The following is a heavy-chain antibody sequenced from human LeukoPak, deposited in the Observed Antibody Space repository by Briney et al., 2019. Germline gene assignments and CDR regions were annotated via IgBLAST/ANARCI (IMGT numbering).Heavy chain of an antibody. D-gene: IGHD4-17*01. CDR1: GFPFSTYA. CDR2: ISGSGGDT. J-gene: IGHJ4*02. V-gene: IGHV3-23*01. CDR3: AKGGVYGDYYFDY. Sequence: GGSLRLSCAASGFPFSTYAMSWVRQAPGKGLEWVSVISGSGGDTYYADSVKGRFTISGDNSKNTVYLQMNSLRAEDTALYYCAKGGVYGDYYFDYWGQGTLVAVSS.